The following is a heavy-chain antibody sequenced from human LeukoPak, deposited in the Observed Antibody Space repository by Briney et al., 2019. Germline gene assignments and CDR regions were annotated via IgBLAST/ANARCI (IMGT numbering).Heavy chain of an antibody. J-gene: IGHJ6*03. Sequence: SQTLSLTCTVPGGSISSGSYYWSWIRQPAGKGLEWIGRIYTSGSTNYNPSLKSRVTISVDTSKNQFSLKLSSVTAADTAVYYCARDSPLRYFDWLGTYYYYYMDVWGKGTTVTISS. V-gene: IGHV4-61*02. D-gene: IGHD3-9*01. CDR2: IYTSGST. CDR1: GGSISSGSYY. CDR3: ARDSPLRYFDWLGTYYYYYMDV.